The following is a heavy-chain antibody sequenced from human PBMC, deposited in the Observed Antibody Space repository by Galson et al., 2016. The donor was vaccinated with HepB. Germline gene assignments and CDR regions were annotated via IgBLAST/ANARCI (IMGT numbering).Heavy chain of an antibody. Sequence: SLRLSCAASGLTFSSYAMSWVRQAPGKGLEWVSGISGGGGSTYYADSVKGRLTISRDNSKNTLYLQLNSLRADDTAVYYCAKAKGGIYSPFDDWGQGTLVTVSS. V-gene: IGHV3-23*01. CDR3: AKAKGGIYSPFDD. CDR1: GLTFSSYA. J-gene: IGHJ4*02. D-gene: IGHD2-21*01. CDR2: ISGGGGST.